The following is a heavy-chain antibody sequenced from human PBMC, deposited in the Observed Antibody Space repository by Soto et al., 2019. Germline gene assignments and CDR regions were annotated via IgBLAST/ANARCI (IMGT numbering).Heavy chain of an antibody. V-gene: IGHV3-33*01. J-gene: IGHJ4*02. CDR1: GFTFSSYG. Sequence: GGSLRLSCAASGFTFSSYGMHWVRQAPGKGLGWVAVIWYDGSNKYYADSVKGRFTISRDNSKNTLYLQMNSLRAEDTAVYYCAIFGAAAGKTPFDYWGQGTMVTVYS. CDR2: IWYDGSNK. D-gene: IGHD6-13*01. CDR3: AIFGAAAGKTPFDY.